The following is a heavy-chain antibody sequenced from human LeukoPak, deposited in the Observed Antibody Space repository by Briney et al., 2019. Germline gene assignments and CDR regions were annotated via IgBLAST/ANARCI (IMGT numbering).Heavy chain of an antibody. V-gene: IGHV4-4*02. Sequence: PSGTLSLTCAVSGGSISNENWWGWVRRPPGKGLEWIGGIYHSGSTNYIPSLKSRVTISVDKSKNQFSLKLTSVTAADTAVYYCAGSPLGYGMDVWGQGTTVTVSS. CDR3: AGSPLGYGMDV. J-gene: IGHJ6*02. CDR1: GGSISNENW. CDR2: IYHSGST.